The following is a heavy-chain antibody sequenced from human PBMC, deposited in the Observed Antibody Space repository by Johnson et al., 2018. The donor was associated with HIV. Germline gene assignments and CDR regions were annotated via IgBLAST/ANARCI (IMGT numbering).Heavy chain of an antibody. J-gene: IGHJ3*02. Sequence: VQVVESGGGLIQPGGSLRLSCAASGFTVSSNYMSWVRQAPGKGLEWVSVIYSGGSTYYADSVKGRFTVSRDNSKNTLYLQMNSLRAEDTAVYYWARDGEDSSGWDNFGAFDIWGQGTMVTVSS. CDR2: IYSGGST. V-gene: IGHV3-53*01. D-gene: IGHD6-19*01. CDR1: GFTVSSNY. CDR3: ARDGEDSSGWDNFGAFDI.